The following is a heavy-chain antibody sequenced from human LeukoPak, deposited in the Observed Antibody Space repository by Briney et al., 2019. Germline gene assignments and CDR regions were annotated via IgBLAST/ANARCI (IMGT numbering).Heavy chain of an antibody. D-gene: IGHD2-2*01. CDR3: ARQRGLVPAAALADY. CDR2: IYYSGST. J-gene: IGHJ4*02. Sequence: SETLSLTCTVSGGSISSGDYYWSWIRQPPGKGLEWIGYIYYSGSTYYNPSLKSRVTISVDTSKNQFSLKLSSVTAADTAVYYCARQRGLVPAAALADYWGQGTLVTVSS. V-gene: IGHV4-30-4*08. CDR1: GGSISSGDYY.